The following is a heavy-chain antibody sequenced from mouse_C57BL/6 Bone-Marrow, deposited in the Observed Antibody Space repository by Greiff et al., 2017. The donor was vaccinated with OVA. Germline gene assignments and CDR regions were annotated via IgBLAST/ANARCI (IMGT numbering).Heavy chain of an antibody. CDR3: ARYGSSHRYYFDY. J-gene: IGHJ2*01. CDR1: GYTFTSYG. D-gene: IGHD1-1*01. CDR2: IYPRSGNT. V-gene: IGHV1-81*01. Sequence: VQLQQSGAELARPGASVKLSCKASGYTFTSYGISWVKQRTGQGLEWIGEIYPRSGNTYYNEKFKGKATLTADKSSSTAYMELSSLTSEDSAVYFCARYGSSHRYYFDYWGQGTTLTVSS.